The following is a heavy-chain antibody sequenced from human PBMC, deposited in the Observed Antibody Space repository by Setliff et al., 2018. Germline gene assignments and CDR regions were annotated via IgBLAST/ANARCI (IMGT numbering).Heavy chain of an antibody. CDR1: GYSLSSGYY. V-gene: IGHV4-38-2*01. CDR3: ARLRSSVRALQPFDY. D-gene: IGHD3-10*01. CDR2: IYHSGST. J-gene: IGHJ4*02. Sequence: PSETLSLTCGLSGYSLSSGYYGGWIRQPPGKGLEWIGSIYHSGSTYYNPSLKSRVTISVDTSKNQFSLKLSSVTAADTAVYYCARLRSSVRALQPFDYWGQGTLVTVSS.